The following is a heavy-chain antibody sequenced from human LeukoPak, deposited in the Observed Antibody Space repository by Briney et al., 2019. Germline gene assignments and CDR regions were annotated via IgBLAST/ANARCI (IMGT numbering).Heavy chain of an antibody. CDR2: IYYSGST. J-gene: IGHJ4*02. D-gene: IGHD4-11*01. CDR3: ARINSNYDAFDY. Sequence: SETLSLTCAVYGGSFSGYYWSWIRQPPGKGLEWIGYIYYSGSTNYNPSLKSRVAISVDTSKNQFSLKLSSVTAADTAVYYCARINSNYDAFDYWGQGTLVTVSS. CDR1: GGSFSGYY. V-gene: IGHV4-59*01.